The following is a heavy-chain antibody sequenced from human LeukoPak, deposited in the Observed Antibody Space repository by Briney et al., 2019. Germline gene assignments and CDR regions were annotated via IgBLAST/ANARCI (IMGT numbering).Heavy chain of an antibody. CDR3: ARATPATSSYYYYYMDI. J-gene: IGHJ6*03. CDR2: IYSSGNT. Sequence: PSETLSLTCTVSGGSITSGTHYWSWIRQPAGKGLEWIGRIYSSGNTNYNPSFQSRVTISVDTSKNQFSLNLSSVTAADTAVYYCARATPATSSYYYYYMDIWGKGTMVTISS. D-gene: IGHD2-15*01. V-gene: IGHV4-61*02. CDR1: GGSITSGTHY.